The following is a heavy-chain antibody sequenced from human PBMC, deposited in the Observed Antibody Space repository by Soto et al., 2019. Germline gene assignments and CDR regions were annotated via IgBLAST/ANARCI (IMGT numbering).Heavy chain of an antibody. CDR3: ATDLHITMDRGVISVALWFDP. J-gene: IGHJ5*02. CDR1: GFTFSNTW. CDR2: IKRRTDGGTT. Sequence: EVQLVESGGGLAKPGGSLRLSCAASGFTFSNTWMSWVRQAPGKGLEWIGRIKRRTDGGTTDYAAPVKGRFTISRDDSKNTLYLQMNSLKTEDTALYYCATDLHITMDRGVISVALWFDPWGPGTLVTVSS. V-gene: IGHV3-15*01. D-gene: IGHD3-10*01.